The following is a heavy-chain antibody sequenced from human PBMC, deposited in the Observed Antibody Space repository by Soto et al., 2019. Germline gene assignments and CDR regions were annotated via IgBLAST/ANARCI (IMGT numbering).Heavy chain of an antibody. Sequence: QTLSLTCAISVDSVSSNSAAWNWIRQSPSRGLEWLGRTYYRSKWYNDYAVSVKSRITINPDTSKNQFSLQLNSVTPEDTAVYYCARESEVTMVRGVIIGVKWFDPWGQGTLVTVSS. J-gene: IGHJ5*02. CDR2: TYYRSKWYN. CDR3: ARESEVTMVRGVIIGVKWFDP. CDR1: VDSVSSNSAA. D-gene: IGHD3-10*01. V-gene: IGHV6-1*01.